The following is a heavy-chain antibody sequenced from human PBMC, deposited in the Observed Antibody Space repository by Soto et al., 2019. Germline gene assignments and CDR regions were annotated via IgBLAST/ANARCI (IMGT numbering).Heavy chain of an antibody. CDR2: ISSSSSTI. D-gene: IGHD6-19*01. J-gene: IGHJ5*02. Sequence: EVQLVESGGGLVQPGGSLRLSCAASGFTFSSYDMNWVRQAPGKGLEWVSYISSSSSTIYYADSVKGRFTISRDNANNSLYLQMNSLRAEDTAVYYCAGHGGQWLNWFDPWGQGILVTVSS. CDR1: GFTFSSYD. CDR3: AGHGGQWLNWFDP. V-gene: IGHV3-48*01.